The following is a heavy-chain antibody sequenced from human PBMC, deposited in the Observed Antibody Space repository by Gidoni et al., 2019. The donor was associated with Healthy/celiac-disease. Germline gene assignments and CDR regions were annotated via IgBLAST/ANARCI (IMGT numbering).Heavy chain of an antibody. J-gene: IGHJ4*02. CDR1: GYTFTSYA. D-gene: IGHD3-10*01. CDR3: ARVPILWFGELLLLDY. Sequence: QVQLVQSGAEVKKPGASVKVSCKASGYTFTSYAMHWVRQAPGQRLEWMGWINAGNGNTKYSQKFQGRVTITRDTSASTAYMELSSLRSEDTAVYYCARVPILWFGELLLLDYWGQGTLVTVSS. CDR2: INAGNGNT. V-gene: IGHV1-3*01.